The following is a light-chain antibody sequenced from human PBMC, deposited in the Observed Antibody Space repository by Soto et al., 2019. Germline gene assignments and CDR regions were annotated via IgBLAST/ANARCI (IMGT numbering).Light chain of an antibody. CDR2: DAS. CDR3: QQYNSDMYT. Sequence: DIPMTQSPSTLSASVGDRVTITCRASQSISSWLAWYQQKPGKAPKLLIYDASSLESGVPSRFSGSGSGTEFTLTISSLQPDDFATYYCQQYNSDMYTFGQGTKLEIK. CDR1: QSISSW. J-gene: IGKJ2*01. V-gene: IGKV1-5*01.